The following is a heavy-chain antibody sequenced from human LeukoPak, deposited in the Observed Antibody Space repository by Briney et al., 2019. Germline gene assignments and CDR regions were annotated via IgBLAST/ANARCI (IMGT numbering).Heavy chain of an antibody. J-gene: IGHJ4*02. Sequence: ASVKVSCKASGYTFTSYGISWVRQAPGQGLEWMGWISAYNGNTNYAQKLQGRVTMTTDTSTSTAYMELRSLRSDDTAVYYCARDRRAEAVAGLFDYWGQGTLVTVSS. CDR2: ISAYNGNT. V-gene: IGHV1-18*01. CDR3: ARDRRAEAVAGLFDY. D-gene: IGHD6-19*01. CDR1: GYTFTSYG.